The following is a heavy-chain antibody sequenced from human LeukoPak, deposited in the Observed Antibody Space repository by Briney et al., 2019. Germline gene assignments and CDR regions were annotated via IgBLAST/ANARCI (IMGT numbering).Heavy chain of an antibody. CDR3: AKDQRMGITGTFDY. J-gene: IGHJ4*02. D-gene: IGHD1-7*01. CDR2: IKSKTDGGTT. CDR1: GFTFSNAW. Sequence: PGGSLRLSCAASGFTFSNAWMSWVRQAPGKGLEWVGRIKSKTDGGTTDYAAPVKGRFTISRDDSKNTLYLQMNSLRAEDTAVYYCAKDQRMGITGTFDYWGQGTLVTVSS. V-gene: IGHV3-15*01.